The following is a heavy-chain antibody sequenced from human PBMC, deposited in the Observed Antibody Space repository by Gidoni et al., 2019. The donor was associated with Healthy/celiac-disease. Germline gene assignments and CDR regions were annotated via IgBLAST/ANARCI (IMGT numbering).Heavy chain of an antibody. CDR3: AREEMHIVVVPAAIFWFDP. D-gene: IGHD2-2*01. V-gene: IGHV6-1*01. Sequence: QVQLQQSGPGLVKPSQTLSLTCAISGDSVSSNSAAWNWIRQSPSRGLEWLGRTYYRSKWYNDYAVSVKSRITINPDTSKNQFSLQLNSVTPEDTAVYYCAREEMHIVVVPAAIFWFDPWGQGTLVTVSS. J-gene: IGHJ5*02. CDR2: TYYRSKWYN. CDR1: GDSVSSNSAA.